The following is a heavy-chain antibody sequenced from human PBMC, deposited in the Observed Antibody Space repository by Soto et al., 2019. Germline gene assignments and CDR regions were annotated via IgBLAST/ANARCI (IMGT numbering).Heavy chain of an antibody. V-gene: IGHV4-61*01. CDR3: ANYPTTVTSDY. Sequence: SETLSLTCAVYGGSVTTGSYYWSWIRQPPGKGLEWIGYIYYSGSTNYNPSLKSRVTISVDTSKNQFSLKLRSVTAADTAVYYCANYPTTVTSDYWGQGTLVTVSS. CDR1: GGSVTTGSYY. CDR2: IYYSGST. J-gene: IGHJ4*02. D-gene: IGHD4-17*01.